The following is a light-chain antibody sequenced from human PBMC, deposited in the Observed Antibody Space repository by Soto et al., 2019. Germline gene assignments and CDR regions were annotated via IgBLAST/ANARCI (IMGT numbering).Light chain of an antibody. CDR1: QSITTY. CDR3: HQSYDIPT. Sequence: DIQMTQSPSSLSASVGDRVTVACRASQSITTYLNWYQQKPGKAPKLLIYAASSLQSGVPSTFSGSGSGTDFTLTISSLQPEDFATYYCHQSYDIPTFGQGTRLEIK. V-gene: IGKV1-39*01. J-gene: IGKJ5*01. CDR2: AAS.